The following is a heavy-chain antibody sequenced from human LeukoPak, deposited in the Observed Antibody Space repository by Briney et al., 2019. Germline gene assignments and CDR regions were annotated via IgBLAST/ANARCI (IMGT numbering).Heavy chain of an antibody. CDR3: ARDFPRIPGWFDP. V-gene: IGHV1-69*04. D-gene: IGHD1-14*01. CDR2: IIPILGIA. Sequence: SVKVSCKASRGTFTSYTISWVRQAPGQGLEWMGRIIPILGIANYAQKFQGRVTITADKSTSTAYMELSSLRSEDTAVHYCARDFPRIPGWFDPWGQGTLVTVSS. J-gene: IGHJ5*02. CDR1: RGTFTSYT.